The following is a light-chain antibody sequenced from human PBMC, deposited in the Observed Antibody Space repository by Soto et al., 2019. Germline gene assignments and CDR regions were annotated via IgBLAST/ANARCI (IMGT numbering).Light chain of an antibody. J-gene: IGKJ5*01. V-gene: IGKV3-11*01. Sequence: EIVLTQSPASLSLSPGERATLTCRASQSVSSYLTWYEQKPGKAHRLIIDATSKFQSGMASRFSGSGSGTDFTLTISSLDPEDFAVYYCQRSSNWLTFGQGTRLEIK. CDR1: QSVSSY. CDR2: ATS. CDR3: QRSSNWLT.